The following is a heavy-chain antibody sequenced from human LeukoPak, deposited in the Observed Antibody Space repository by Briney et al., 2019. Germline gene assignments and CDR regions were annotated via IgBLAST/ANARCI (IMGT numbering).Heavy chain of an antibody. D-gene: IGHD3-10*01. J-gene: IGHJ6*02. CDR2: IYYSGSP. CDR3: ARVFGGSGPYYYDMDV. CDR1: GGSISSYY. Sequence: SETLSLTCTVSGGSISSYYWSWIRQPPGKGLGWIGYIYYSGSPNYNPSLKSRVTISVDTSKNQFSLKLSSVTAADTAVYYCARVFGGSGPYYYDMDVWGQGTTVTVSS. V-gene: IGHV4-59*01.